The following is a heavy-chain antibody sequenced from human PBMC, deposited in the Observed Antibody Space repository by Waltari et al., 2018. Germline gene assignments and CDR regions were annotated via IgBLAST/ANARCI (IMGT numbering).Heavy chain of an antibody. CDR1: DDSISSGDYY. D-gene: IGHD6-13*01. Sequence: QLQLQESGPGLVKPSGTLSLTCTVSDDSISSGDYYWGWIRQPPGKGLEGIGSVYYSGGTSYNPSLKSRVTIVVDTSKKQFSLKLSSVTAADTAVYYCARSLHIFRAAAGMFDYWGQGSLVTVSS. J-gene: IGHJ4*02. V-gene: IGHV4-39*01. CDR2: VYYSGGT. CDR3: ARSLHIFRAAAGMFDY.